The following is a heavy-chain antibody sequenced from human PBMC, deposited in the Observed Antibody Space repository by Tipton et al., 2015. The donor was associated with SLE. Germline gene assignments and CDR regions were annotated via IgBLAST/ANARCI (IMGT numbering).Heavy chain of an antibody. J-gene: IGHJ4*02. Sequence: TLSLTCTVSGGSISSHYWSWIRQPPGKGLEWIGDIYYSGRTNYNPSLKSRVTISVDTSKNQFPLKLSSVTAADTAVYYCAGSVDTADYWGQGTLVTVSS. CDR3: AGSVDTADY. V-gene: IGHV4-59*08. CDR1: GGSISSHY. CDR2: IYYSGRT. D-gene: IGHD5-18*01.